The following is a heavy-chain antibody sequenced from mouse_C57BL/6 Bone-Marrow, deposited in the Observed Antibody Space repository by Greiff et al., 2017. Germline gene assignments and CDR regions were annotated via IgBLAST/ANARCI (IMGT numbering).Heavy chain of an antibody. CDR1: GFTFSSYT. Sequence: EVKLVESGGGLVKPGGSLKLSCAASGFTFSSYTMSWVRQTPEKRLEWVATISGGGGNTYYPDSVKGRFTISRDNAKNTLYLQMSSLRSEDTALYDCARPLYGSSYYYAMDYWGQGTSVTVSS. CDR3: ARPLYGSSYYYAMDY. D-gene: IGHD1-1*01. V-gene: IGHV5-9*01. J-gene: IGHJ4*01. CDR2: ISGGGGNT.